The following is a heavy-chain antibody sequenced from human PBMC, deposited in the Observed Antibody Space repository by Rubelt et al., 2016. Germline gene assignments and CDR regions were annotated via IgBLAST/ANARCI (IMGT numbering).Heavy chain of an antibody. CDR1: GGSFSGYY. J-gene: IGHJ3*02. CDR2: INHSGST. D-gene: IGHD3-16*02. Sequence: QVQLQQWGAGLLKPSETLSLTCAVYGGSFSGYYWSWIRQPPGKGLEWIGEINHSGSTNYNPSLKGRVPISVYTSKNLFSRDVSSVTAADTAVYYCARLLGPPRLGELSTHDAFDIWGQGTMVTVSS. CDR3: ARLLGPPRLGELSTHDAFDI. V-gene: IGHV4-34*01.